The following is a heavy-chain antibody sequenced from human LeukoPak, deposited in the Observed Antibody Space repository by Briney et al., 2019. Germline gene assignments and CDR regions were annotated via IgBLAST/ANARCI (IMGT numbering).Heavy chain of an antibody. V-gene: IGHV3-48*04. J-gene: IGHJ4*02. CDR1: GFTLSTYS. CDR3: ARGWISDSFDY. D-gene: IGHD5-12*01. Sequence: PGGSLRLSCAASGFTLSTYSLNWVRQAPGKGLEWVSYISSSGSNIYYADSVKGRFTISRDNAKNSLYLQMNSLRAEDTAVYYCARGWISDSFDYWGQGTLVTVSS. CDR2: ISSSGSNI.